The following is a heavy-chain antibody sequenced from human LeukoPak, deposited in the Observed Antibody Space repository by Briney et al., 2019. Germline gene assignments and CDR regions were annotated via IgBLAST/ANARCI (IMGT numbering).Heavy chain of an antibody. V-gene: IGHV4-38-2*02. D-gene: IGHD3-16*02. J-gene: IGHJ3*02. Sequence: PSETLSLTCTVSGYSISSGYYWGWIRQPPGKGLEWIGSIYHSGSTYYNPSLKSRVTISVDTSKNQFSLKLSSVTAADTAVYYCAKEGGYDYVWGSYRYPFAFDIWGQGTMVTVSS. CDR2: IYHSGST. CDR1: GYSISSGYY. CDR3: AKEGGYDYVWGSYRYPFAFDI.